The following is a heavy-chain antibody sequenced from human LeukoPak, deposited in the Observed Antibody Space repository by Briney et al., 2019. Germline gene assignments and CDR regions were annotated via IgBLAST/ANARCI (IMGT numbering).Heavy chain of an antibody. J-gene: IGHJ4*02. CDR1: GGSISSSSYY. Sequence: SETLSLTCTVSGGSISSSSYYWSWIRQPPGKGLEWIGEINHSGSTNYNPSLKSRVTISVDTFKNQFSLKLSSVTAADTAVYYCARGLRLGELSEKADYWGQGTLVTVSS. V-gene: IGHV4-39*07. CDR3: ARGLRLGELSEKADY. D-gene: IGHD3-16*02. CDR2: INHSGST.